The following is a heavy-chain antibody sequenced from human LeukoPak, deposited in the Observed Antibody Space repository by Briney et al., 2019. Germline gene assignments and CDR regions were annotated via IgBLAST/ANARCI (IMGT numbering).Heavy chain of an antibody. CDR2: SNPEDGEM. Sequence: ASVKVSCKVSGYSLTEFCIHWVRQAPGKGLEWMGGSNPEDGEMVYAQRFQGRVIMTEDTSTETAYVELSSLRFEDTAVYYCTTPYIFTGSFDYWGQGSLVTVSS. CDR3: TTPYIFTGSFDY. V-gene: IGHV1-24*01. CDR1: GYSLTEFC. D-gene: IGHD1-14*01. J-gene: IGHJ4*02.